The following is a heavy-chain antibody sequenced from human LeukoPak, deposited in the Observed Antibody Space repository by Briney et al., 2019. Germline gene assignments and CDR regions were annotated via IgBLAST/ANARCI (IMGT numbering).Heavy chain of an antibody. CDR1: GGSISSSSYY. J-gene: IGHJ3*02. V-gene: IGHV4-39*01. CDR2: IYYSGST. Sequence: SETLSLTCTVSGGSISSSSYYWGWIRQPPGKGLEWIGSIYYSGSTYYNPSLKSRVTISVDTSKNQFSLKLSSVTAADTAMYYCARHNSEGFYDSSGYYLRDAFDIWGQGTMVTVSS. CDR3: ARHNSEGFYDSSGYYLRDAFDI. D-gene: IGHD3-22*01.